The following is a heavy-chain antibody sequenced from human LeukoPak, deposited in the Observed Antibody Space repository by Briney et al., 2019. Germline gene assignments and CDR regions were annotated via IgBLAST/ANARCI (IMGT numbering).Heavy chain of an antibody. CDR3: TRGSIAYYYMDV. V-gene: IGHV4-4*02. Sequence: SETLSLTCAVSAGSISSSNWWTWVRQPPGKGLEWIGEIYHNGSTNYNPSLKSRVTVSVDKSKNQFSLNLSSVTAADTAVYYCTRGSIAYYYMDVWGKGTTVTISS. J-gene: IGHJ6*03. CDR1: AGSISSSNW. D-gene: IGHD3-22*01. CDR2: IYHNGST.